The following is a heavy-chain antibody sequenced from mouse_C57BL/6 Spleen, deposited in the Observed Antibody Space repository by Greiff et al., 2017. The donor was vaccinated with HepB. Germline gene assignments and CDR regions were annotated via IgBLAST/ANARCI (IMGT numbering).Heavy chain of an antibody. Sequence: VQLQQSGTVLARPGASVKMSCKTSGYTFTSYWMHWVKQRPGQGLEWIGAIYPGNSDTSYNQKFKGKAKLTAVTSASTAYMELSSLTNEDSAVYYCTGDGYYEAWFAYWGQGTLVTVSA. CDR1: GYTFTSYW. D-gene: IGHD2-3*01. V-gene: IGHV1-5*01. CDR3: TGDGYYEAWFAY. CDR2: IYPGNSDT. J-gene: IGHJ3*01.